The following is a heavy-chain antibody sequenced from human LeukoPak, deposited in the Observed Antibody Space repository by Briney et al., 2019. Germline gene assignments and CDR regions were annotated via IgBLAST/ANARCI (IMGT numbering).Heavy chain of an antibody. CDR2: IYYSGST. CDR3: ARSDTGRGGSYSGSYYHWFDP. CDR1: GGSISSSSYY. D-gene: IGHD1-26*01. V-gene: IGHV4-39*07. Sequence: PSETLSLTCTVSGGSISSSSYYWGWIRQPPGKGLEWIGSIYYSGSTYYNPSLKSRVTISVDTSKNQYSLKLSSVTAADTAVYYCARSDTGRGGSYSGSYYHWFDPWGQGTLVTVSS. J-gene: IGHJ5*02.